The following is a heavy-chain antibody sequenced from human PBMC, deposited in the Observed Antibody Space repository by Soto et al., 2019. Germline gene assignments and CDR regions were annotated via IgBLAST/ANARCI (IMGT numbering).Heavy chain of an antibody. CDR3: ARYPYTSYCSDGSCSYDAFDI. Sequence: ASVKVSCKASGYSFTSYDVNWVRQATGQGLGWMGWMNPNSGNTAFAEKFQGRVTMTRDTPISTAYMELSGLTSEDTAVYYCARYPYTSYCSDGSCSYDAFDIWGRGTVVTVSS. CDR2: MNPNSGNT. J-gene: IGHJ3*02. V-gene: IGHV1-8*01. D-gene: IGHD2-15*01. CDR1: GYSFTSYD.